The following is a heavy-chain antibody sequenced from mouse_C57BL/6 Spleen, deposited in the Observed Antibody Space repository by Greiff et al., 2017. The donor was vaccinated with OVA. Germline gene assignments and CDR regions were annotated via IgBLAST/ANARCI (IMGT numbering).Heavy chain of an antibody. D-gene: IGHD2-3*01. Sequence: QVQLQQPGAELVMPGASVKLSCKASGYTFTSYWMHWVKQRPGQGLEWIGEIDPSDSYTNYNQKFKGKSTLTVDKSSSTAYMQLSSLTSEDSAVYYCARWRDGNYFDYWGKGTTLTVSS. CDR1: GYTFTSYW. CDR3: ARWRDGNYFDY. V-gene: IGHV1-69*01. J-gene: IGHJ2*01. CDR2: IDPSDSYT.